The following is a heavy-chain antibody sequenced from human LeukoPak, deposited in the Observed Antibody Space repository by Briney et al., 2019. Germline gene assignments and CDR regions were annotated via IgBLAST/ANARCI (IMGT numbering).Heavy chain of an antibody. D-gene: IGHD1-26*01. V-gene: IGHV4-39*01. J-gene: IGHJ4*02. CDR2: FYYGGNT. Sequence: SETLSLTCSVSGVSIRSSTFYWGWIRQPPGRGLDWIGSFYYGGNTYYNPSLKSRVTISVDASKNQFSLKLTTVTAADTAVYYCASLLLVGATDPFDSWGQGTLVTVSS. CDR1: GVSIRSSTFY. CDR3: ASLLLVGATDPFDS.